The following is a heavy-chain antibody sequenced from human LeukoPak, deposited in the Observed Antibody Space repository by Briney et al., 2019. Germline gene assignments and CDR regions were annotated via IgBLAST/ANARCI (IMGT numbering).Heavy chain of an antibody. V-gene: IGHV4-59*01. CDR3: ARASIKKPKSPHYGSGSYYNPAIFDY. CDR1: GGSISSYY. J-gene: IGHJ4*02. Sequence: PSETLSLTCTVSGGSISSYYWSWLRQPPGKGLEWIGYIYYSGSTNYNPSLKSRVTISVDTSKNQFSLKLSSVTAADTAVYYCARASIKKPKSPHYGSGSYYNPAIFDYWGQGTLVTVSS. D-gene: IGHD3-10*01. CDR2: IYYSGST.